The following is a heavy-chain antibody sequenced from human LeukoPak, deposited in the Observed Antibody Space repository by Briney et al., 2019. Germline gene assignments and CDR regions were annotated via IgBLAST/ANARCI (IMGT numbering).Heavy chain of an antibody. CDR1: GFTFSSYA. CDR3: AKETTYSFVDY. V-gene: IGHV3-23*01. CDR2: ISGSGDST. J-gene: IGHJ4*02. Sequence: GGSLRLSCAASGFTFSSYAMSWVRQAPGKGVEWVSVISGSGDSTYYADSVKGRFTISRDNSKNTLYLQMNSLRAEDTAVYYCAKETTYSFVDYWGQGTLVTVSS. D-gene: IGHD1-1*01.